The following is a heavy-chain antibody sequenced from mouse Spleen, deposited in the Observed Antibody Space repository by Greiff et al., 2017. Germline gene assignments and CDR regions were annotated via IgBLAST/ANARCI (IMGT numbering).Heavy chain of an antibody. CDR3: ARTLYYGSSLYYYAMDY. CDR2: INPSNGGT. CDR1: GYTFTSYW. V-gene: IGHV1-53*01. Sequence: QVQLQQPGTELVKPGASVKLSCKASGYTFTSYWIHWVKQRPGQGLEWIGNINPSNGGTKYNEKFKSKATLTVDKSSSTAYMQLSSLTSEDSAVYYCARTLYYGSSLYYYAMDYWGQGTSVTVSS. J-gene: IGHJ4*01. D-gene: IGHD1-1*01.